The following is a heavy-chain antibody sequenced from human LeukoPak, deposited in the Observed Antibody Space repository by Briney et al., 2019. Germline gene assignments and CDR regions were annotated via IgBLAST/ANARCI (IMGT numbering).Heavy chain of an antibody. CDR2: IYYSGIT. J-gene: IGHJ3*02. V-gene: IGHV4-59*08. CDR1: GGSISSYY. CDR3: ARAYGSGSLDAFDI. Sequence: SETLSLTCTVSGGSISSYYWSWIRQPPGKGLEWIGYIYYSGITNYNPSLKSRVTISVDTSKNQFSLKLSSVTAADTAVYYCARAYGSGSLDAFDIWGQGTMVTVSS. D-gene: IGHD3-10*01.